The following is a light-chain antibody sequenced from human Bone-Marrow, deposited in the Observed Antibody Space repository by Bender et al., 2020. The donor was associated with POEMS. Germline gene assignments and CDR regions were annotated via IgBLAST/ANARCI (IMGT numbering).Light chain of an antibody. V-gene: IGLV2-14*03. Sequence: QTALTQPASVSGSPGQSITISCIGASSDIGYSDHVSWYQQRPTKAPELVIYDVSLRPSGVSNRFSGSKSGNTASLTISGLQAEDEAYYYCSSYTTSANEVFGGGTKLTVL. CDR1: SSDIGYSDH. CDR2: DVS. J-gene: IGLJ3*02. CDR3: SSYTTSANEV.